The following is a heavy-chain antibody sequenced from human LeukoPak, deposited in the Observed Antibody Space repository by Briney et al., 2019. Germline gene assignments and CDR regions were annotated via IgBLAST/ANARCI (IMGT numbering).Heavy chain of an antibody. V-gene: IGHV3-30-3*01. CDR3: ARSVSSSWPAYLDY. CDR1: GFTFSSYA. Sequence: PGGSLRLSCAASGFTFSSYAMHWVRQAPGKGLEWVAVISYDGSNKYYADSVKGRFTISRDNSKNTLYLQMNSLRAEDTAVYYCARSVSSSWPAYLDYWGQGTLVTVSS. J-gene: IGHJ4*02. CDR2: ISYDGSNK. D-gene: IGHD6-13*01.